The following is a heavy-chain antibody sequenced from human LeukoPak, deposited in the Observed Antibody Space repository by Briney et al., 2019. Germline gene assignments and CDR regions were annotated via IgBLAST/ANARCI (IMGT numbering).Heavy chain of an antibody. D-gene: IGHD5-12*01. Sequence: GGSLRLSCAASGFSFSSYWMHWVRQAPGKGLVWVSRIKTDGSSATYADSVKGRFTISRDNSKNTLYLQMNSLRAEDTAVYYCARDQIIVATILDYYYGMDVWGQGTTVTVSS. CDR2: IKTDGSSA. V-gene: IGHV3-74*01. CDR1: GFSFSSYW. CDR3: ARDQIIVATILDYYYGMDV. J-gene: IGHJ6*02.